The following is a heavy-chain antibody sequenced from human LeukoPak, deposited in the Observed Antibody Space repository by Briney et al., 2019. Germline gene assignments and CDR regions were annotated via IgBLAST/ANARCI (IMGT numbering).Heavy chain of an antibody. Sequence: GASVKVSCKASGYTFTSYGISWVRQAPGQGLEWMGWISAYNGNTNYAQKLQGRVTMTTDTSTSTAYMELRSLRSDDTAVYYCARDRRGYSYGFCEDYWGQGTLVTVSS. CDR3: ARDRRGYSYGFCEDY. D-gene: IGHD5-18*01. J-gene: IGHJ4*02. CDR1: GYTFTSYG. CDR2: ISAYNGNT. V-gene: IGHV1-18*01.